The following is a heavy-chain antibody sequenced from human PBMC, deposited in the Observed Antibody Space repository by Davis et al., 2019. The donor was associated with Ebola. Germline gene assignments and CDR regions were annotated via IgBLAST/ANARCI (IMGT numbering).Heavy chain of an antibody. CDR2: LNPNSGNT. CDR1: GVTFSSYA. CDR3: ARVRALHYFDY. Sequence: ASVKVSCKASGVTFSSYAISWVRQATGQGLEWMGWLNPNSGNTDCTQKFQGRVTMTRDTSTSTVYMELSSLRSEDTAVYYCARVRALHYFDYWGQGTLVTVSS. J-gene: IGHJ4*02. V-gene: IGHV1-8*02.